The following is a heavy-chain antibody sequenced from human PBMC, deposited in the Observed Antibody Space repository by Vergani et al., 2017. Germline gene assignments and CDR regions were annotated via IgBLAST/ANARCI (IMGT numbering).Heavy chain of an antibody. V-gene: IGHV1-18*01. J-gene: IGHJ5*02. D-gene: IGHD2-2*01. CDR3: ARDTAGCSSTSCYDNWFDP. CDR1: GYTFTSYG. Sequence: QVQLVQSGAEVKKPGASVKVSCKASGYTFTSYGISWVRQAPGQGLEWRGWISAYNGNTNFAQKLQGRVTMTTDTSTSTAYMELRSLRSDDTAVYYCARDTAGCSSTSCYDNWFDPWGQGTLVTVSS. CDR2: ISAYNGNT.